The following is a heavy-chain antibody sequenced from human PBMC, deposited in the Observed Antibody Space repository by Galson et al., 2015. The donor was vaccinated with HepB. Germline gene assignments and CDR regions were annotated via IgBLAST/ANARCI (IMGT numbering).Heavy chain of an antibody. Sequence: SVKVSCKASGYTFTGYYMHWVRQAPGQGLEWMGWVNPNSGGTNYAQKFQGRVTMTRDTSISTAYMELSRLRSDDTAVYYCAREIERYCSGGSCYEDDAFDIWGQGTMVTVSS. V-gene: IGHV1-2*02. CDR2: VNPNSGGT. CDR3: AREIERYCSGGSCYEDDAFDI. J-gene: IGHJ3*02. CDR1: GYTFTGYY. D-gene: IGHD2-15*01.